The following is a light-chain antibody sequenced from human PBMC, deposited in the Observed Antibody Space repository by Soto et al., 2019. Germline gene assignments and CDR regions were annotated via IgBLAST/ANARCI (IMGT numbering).Light chain of an antibody. J-gene: IGKJ1*01. V-gene: IGKV1-39*01. CDR1: QSISTF. Sequence: DIQMTQSPSFLSASAGDRVTIFCRASQSISTFLHWYQQKPGQAPKLLIYAASKLESGVPSRFGGSSSGTNFTLTISSLQPEDFVTYYYQQSYNNPRTFGLGTRVEIK. CDR2: AAS. CDR3: QQSYNNPRT.